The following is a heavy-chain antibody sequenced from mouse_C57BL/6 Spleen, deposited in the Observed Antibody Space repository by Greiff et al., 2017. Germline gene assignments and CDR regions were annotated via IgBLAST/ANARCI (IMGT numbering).Heavy chain of an antibody. Sequence: EVQRVESGPGLAKPSQTLSLTCSVTGYSITSDYWNWIRKFPGNKLEYMGYISYSGSTYYNPSLKSRISITRDTSKNQYYLQLNSVTTEDTATYYCARSLYDGYYVEYFDVWGTGTTVTVSS. CDR1: GYSITSDY. D-gene: IGHD2-3*01. CDR2: ISYSGST. V-gene: IGHV3-8*01. J-gene: IGHJ1*03. CDR3: ARSLYDGYYVEYFDV.